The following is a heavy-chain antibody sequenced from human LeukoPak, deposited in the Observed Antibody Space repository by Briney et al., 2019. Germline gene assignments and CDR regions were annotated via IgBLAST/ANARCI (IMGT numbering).Heavy chain of an antibody. Sequence: ASMKVSCKASGYTYTNFDINWVRQVTGQGLEWMGWMNPNTGNAGYAQKFQGRVTITWDASISTAYMDLSSLRSEDTAVYYCARVGYSNSYDYWGQGTLVTASS. J-gene: IGHJ4*02. CDR1: GYTYTNFD. CDR3: ARVGYSNSYDY. D-gene: IGHD4-11*01. CDR2: MNPNTGNA. V-gene: IGHV1-8*03.